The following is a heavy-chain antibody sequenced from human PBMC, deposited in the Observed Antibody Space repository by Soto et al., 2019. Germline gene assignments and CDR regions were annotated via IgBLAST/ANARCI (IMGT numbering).Heavy chain of an antibody. V-gene: IGHV4-59*01. Sequence: SETLSLTCTVSGGSISSYYWSWIRQPPGRGLEWIGYIYYSGSTNYNPSLKSRVTISVDTSKNQFSLKLSSVTASDTAVYYCARAVKGYSDFWSGYSQYYYGMDVWGQGNTVTVSS. CDR1: GGSISSYY. J-gene: IGHJ6*02. CDR3: ARAVKGYSDFWSGYSQYYYGMDV. CDR2: IYYSGST. D-gene: IGHD3-3*01.